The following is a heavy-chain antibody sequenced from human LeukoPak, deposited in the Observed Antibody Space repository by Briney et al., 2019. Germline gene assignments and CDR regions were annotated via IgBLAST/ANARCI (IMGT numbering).Heavy chain of an antibody. D-gene: IGHD6-13*01. CDR1: GFTFSSYG. V-gene: IGHV3-23*01. J-gene: IGHJ4*02. CDR2: ISGSGDST. CDR3: AKEGSSSYYRTQSYYFDS. Sequence: SGGSLRLSCAASGFTFSSYGMSWVRQAPGKGLDWVSAISGSGDSTYYADSVKGRFTISRDNSKNTLYLQVNSLRAEDTAVYYCAKEGSSSYYRTQSYYFDSWGQGTLVTVSS.